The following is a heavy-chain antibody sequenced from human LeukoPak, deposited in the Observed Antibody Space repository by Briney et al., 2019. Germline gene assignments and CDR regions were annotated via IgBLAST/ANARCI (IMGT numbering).Heavy chain of an antibody. CDR3: ARRQIMGLKTNWFDP. Sequence: GESLKISCKGSGYSFTSYWIGWVRQMPGKGLEWMGIIYPGDSDTRYSPSFQGQVTFSADKSISTAYLQWSSLKASDTAMYYCARRQIMGLKTNWFDPWGQGTLVTVSS. V-gene: IGHV5-51*01. CDR1: GYSFTSYW. D-gene: IGHD2-8*01. CDR2: IYPGDSDT. J-gene: IGHJ5*02.